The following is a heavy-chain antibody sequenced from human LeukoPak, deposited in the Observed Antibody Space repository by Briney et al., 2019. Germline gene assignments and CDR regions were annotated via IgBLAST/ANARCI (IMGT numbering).Heavy chain of an antibody. CDR3: ARVRELSLGIDY. CDR2: IYYSGST. V-gene: IGHV4-31*03. Sequence: PSQTLSLTCTVSGGSISSGGYYWSWIRQHPGKGLEWIGYIYYSGSTYYNPSLKSRVTISVDASKNQFSLKLSSVTAADTAVYYCARVRELSLGIDYWGQGTLVTVSS. CDR1: GGSISSGGYY. J-gene: IGHJ4*02. D-gene: IGHD3-16*02.